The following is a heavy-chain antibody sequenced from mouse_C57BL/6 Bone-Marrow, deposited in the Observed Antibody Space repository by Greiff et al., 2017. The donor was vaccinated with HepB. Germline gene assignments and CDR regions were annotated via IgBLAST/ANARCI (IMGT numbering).Heavy chain of an antibody. CDR3: ARSPTITTVVARWYFDV. Sequence: QVQLKESGPGLVAPSQSLSITCTVSGFSLTSYAISWVRQPPGKGLEWLGVIWTGGGTNYNSALKSRLSISKDNSKSQVFLKMNSLQTDDTARDYCARSPTITTVVARWYFDVWGTGTTVTVSS. CDR2: IWTGGGT. V-gene: IGHV2-9-1*01. CDR1: GFSLTSYA. J-gene: IGHJ1*03. D-gene: IGHD1-1*01.